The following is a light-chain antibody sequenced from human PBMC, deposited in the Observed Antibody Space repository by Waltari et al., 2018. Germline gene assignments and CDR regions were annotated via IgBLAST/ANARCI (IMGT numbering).Light chain of an antibody. J-gene: IGKJ1*01. CDR1: QSVLYSPKSKNY. V-gene: IGKV4-1*01. CDR2: WAS. CDR3: HQYYATPWT. Sequence: DIVMTQSPDSLAVSLGERATINCKSRQSVLYSPKSKNYLAWYQKKPGQPPKLLIYWASTRESGVPDRFSGSGSGTDFTLTISSLQAEDVAVYYCHQYYATPWTFGQGTKLEIK.